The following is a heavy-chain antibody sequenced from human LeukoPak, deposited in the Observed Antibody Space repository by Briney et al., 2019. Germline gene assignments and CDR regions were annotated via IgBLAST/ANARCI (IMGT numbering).Heavy chain of an antibody. CDR2: VYHSGST. D-gene: IGHD3-22*01. Sequence: SETLSLTCAVSGYSISSGYYWGWIRQPPGKGLEWIESVYHSGSTYYNPSLKSRVTISVDTSKNQFSLKLSSVTAADTAVYYCARHGNYYDTSQSDPWGQGTLVTVSS. CDR1: GYSISSGYY. J-gene: IGHJ5*02. V-gene: IGHV4-38-2*01. CDR3: ARHGNYYDTSQSDP.